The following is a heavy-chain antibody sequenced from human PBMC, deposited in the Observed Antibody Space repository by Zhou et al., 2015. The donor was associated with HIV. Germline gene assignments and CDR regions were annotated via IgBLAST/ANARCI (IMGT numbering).Heavy chain of an antibody. V-gene: IGHV1-2*02. J-gene: IGHJ4*02. D-gene: IGHD4-17*01. Sequence: QVQVVQSGAEVKKPGASVNVSCKTSGYFFTGYYIHWVRQAPGQGLGWVGWINPNTGAARYEQRFQGRVTMTRDTSINTAYMELSRLTSDDTAVYYCTRWDPVTTSGDYWGQGTPGHRLL. CDR3: TRWDPVTTSGDY. CDR1: GYFFTGYY. CDR2: INPNTGAA.